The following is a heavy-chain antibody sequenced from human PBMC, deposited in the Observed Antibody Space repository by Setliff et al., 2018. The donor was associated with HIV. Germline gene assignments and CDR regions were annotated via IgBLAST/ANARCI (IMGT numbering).Heavy chain of an antibody. CDR1: GYTFTSYG. V-gene: IGHV1-69*05. CDR3: AKDDYGDYGSSYYFGMDV. Sequence: GASVKVSCKASGYTFTSYGISWVRQAPGQGLEWMGWIIPMYITVNYAQKFQGRVTITTDESTSTAYMELSGLRSEDTAVYYCAKDDYGDYGSSYYFGMDVWGQGTTVTVSS. J-gene: IGHJ6*02. D-gene: IGHD4-17*01. CDR2: IIPMYITV.